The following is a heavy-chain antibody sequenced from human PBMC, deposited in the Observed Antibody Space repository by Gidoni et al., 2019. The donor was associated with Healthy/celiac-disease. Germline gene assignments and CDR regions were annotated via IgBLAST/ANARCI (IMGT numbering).Heavy chain of an antibody. D-gene: IGHD3-10*01. J-gene: IGHJ4*02. CDR3: ARGRPYYYGSESIDY. V-gene: IGHV4-34*01. Sequence: QVQLQQWGAGPSTPSETLSRTCAAYGGSFRGYYWSWTRQSPGKGLEWFGEINHSGSTNYNPSLKSRVTISVDTSKNQFSLKLSSVTAADTAVYYCARGRPYYYGSESIDYWGQGTLVTVSS. CDR2: INHSGST. CDR1: GGSFRGYY.